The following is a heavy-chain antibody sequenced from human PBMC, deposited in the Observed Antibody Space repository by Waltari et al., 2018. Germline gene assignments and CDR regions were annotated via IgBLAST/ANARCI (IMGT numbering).Heavy chain of an antibody. CDR1: GGSFSGYY. D-gene: IGHD3-16*02. CDR3: ARAKYDYVWGSYRTGNYFDY. V-gene: IGHV4-34*01. J-gene: IGHJ4*02. Sequence: QVQLQQWGAGLLKPSETLSLTCAVYGGSFSGYYWSWIRQPPGKGLEWIGEINHSGSTNYNPSLKSRVTISVDTSKNQFSLKLSSVTAADTAVYYCARAKYDYVWGSYRTGNYFDYWGQGTLVTVSS. CDR2: INHSGST.